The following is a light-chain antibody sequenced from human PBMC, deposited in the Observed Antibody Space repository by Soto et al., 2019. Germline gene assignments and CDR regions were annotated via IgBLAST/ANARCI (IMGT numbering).Light chain of an antibody. Sequence: EIEMTQSPATLSLSPGERATVSCRASQSVGNNLAWYQQKSGQAPRLLIYGASTRATSGPARFSGSGSGTEFTLTISSLQSEDFAVYYCQQYDNWPLTFGGGTKVEIK. J-gene: IGKJ4*01. CDR1: QSVGNN. CDR3: QQYDNWPLT. V-gene: IGKV3-15*01. CDR2: GAS.